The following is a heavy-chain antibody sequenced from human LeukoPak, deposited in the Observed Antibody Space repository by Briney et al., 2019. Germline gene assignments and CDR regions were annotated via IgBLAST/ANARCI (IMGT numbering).Heavy chain of an antibody. J-gene: IGHJ4*02. CDR2: INHSGST. V-gene: IGHV4-34*01. CDR1: GGSFSGYY. CDR3: ARGFGQWLP. D-gene: IGHD5-12*01. Sequence: SETLSLTCAVYGGSFSGYYWSWIRQPPGKGLEWIGEINHSGSTNYNPSLKSRVTISVDTSKNQFSLKLSSVTAADTAVCYCARGFGQWLPWGQGTLVTVSS.